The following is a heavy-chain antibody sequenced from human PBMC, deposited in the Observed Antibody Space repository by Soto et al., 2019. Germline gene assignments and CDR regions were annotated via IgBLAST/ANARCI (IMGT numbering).Heavy chain of an antibody. CDR3: ATHDGPAAAGLVLDF. CDR1: GFTFSSRW. Sequence: EVHLEESGGGLVQPGGSLRLSCETSGFTFSSRWMTWVRQVPGKGLEWVANIKQDENGKDYVDSVKGRFTISRDNAKKSPYLQMNSLRAEDTAVYYCATHDGPAAAGLVLDFWGQGTLVTVSS. J-gene: IGHJ4*02. D-gene: IGHD6-13*01. CDR2: IKQDENGK. V-gene: IGHV3-7*02.